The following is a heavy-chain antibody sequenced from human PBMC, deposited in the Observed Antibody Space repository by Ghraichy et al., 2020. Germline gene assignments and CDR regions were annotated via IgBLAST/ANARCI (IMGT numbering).Heavy chain of an antibody. Sequence: SETLSLSCIVSGGSIGIPAYHWSWIRQPPGKGLEWIGHIYYSGSTNYNPSLASRVTISVDTSENQFSLKLRSVTAADTAVYYCARVWCTGGSCYSLDYWGQVTLVTVSS. V-gene: IGHV4-61*08. CDR2: IYYSGST. CDR1: GGSIGIPAYH. D-gene: IGHD2-15*01. CDR3: ARVWCTGGSCYSLDY. J-gene: IGHJ4*02.